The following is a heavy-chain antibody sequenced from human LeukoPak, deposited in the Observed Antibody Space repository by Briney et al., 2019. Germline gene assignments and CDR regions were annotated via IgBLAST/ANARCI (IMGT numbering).Heavy chain of an antibody. J-gene: IGHJ6*02. CDR1: GFTFSSYG. V-gene: IGHV3-74*01. D-gene: IGHD2-15*01. Sequence: GGSLRLSCAASGFTFSSYGMHWVRQAPGKGLVWVSRINSGGSSTSYADSVKGRFTISRDNAKNTLYLQMNSLRAEDTAVYYCAIVVVTNYYYGMDVWGQGTTVTVSS. CDR3: AIVVVTNYYYGMDV. CDR2: INSGGSST.